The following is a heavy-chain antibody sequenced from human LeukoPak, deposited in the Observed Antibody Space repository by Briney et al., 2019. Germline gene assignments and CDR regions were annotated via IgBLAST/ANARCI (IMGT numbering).Heavy chain of an antibody. V-gene: IGHV4-59*01. CDR1: GGSISSYY. Sequence: SETLSLTRTVSGGSISSYYWSWIRQPPGKGLEWIGYIYYSGSTNYNPSLRSRVTISVDTSKNQFSLKLSSVTAADTAVYYCASGWLHDFDYWGQGTLVAVSS. J-gene: IGHJ4*02. D-gene: IGHD5-24*01. CDR3: ASGWLHDFDY. CDR2: IYYSGST.